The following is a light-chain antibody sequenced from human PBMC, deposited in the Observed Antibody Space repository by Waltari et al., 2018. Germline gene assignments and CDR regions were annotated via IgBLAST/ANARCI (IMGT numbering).Light chain of an antibody. J-gene: IGKJ1*01. V-gene: IGKV3-20*01. CDR2: AAS. Sequence: ENVLTQSPGTLSLSPGERATLPCRASQSIGNNYLAWYQQKPGQAPRLLIYAASIRATGIPDRFSGSGSGIDFTLTISRLEPEDFAVFYCHQYDRSPWTFGQGTKVEF. CDR3: HQYDRSPWT. CDR1: QSIGNNY.